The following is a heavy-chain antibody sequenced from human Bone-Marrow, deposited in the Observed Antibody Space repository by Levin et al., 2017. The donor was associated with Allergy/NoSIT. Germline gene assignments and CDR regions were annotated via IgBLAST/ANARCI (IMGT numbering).Heavy chain of an antibody. Sequence: VASVKVSCAASGFIFRNYAMNWVRQAPGKGLEWVSQISGSGGNTHYADSVKGRFTFSRDNSKNTLYLQMNSLRVEDTAVYYCAGYDTSAYHSPFDYWGQGTLVTVSS. CDR1: GFIFRNYA. CDR2: ISGSGGNT. J-gene: IGHJ4*02. CDR3: AGYDTSAYHSPFDY. D-gene: IGHD3-22*01. V-gene: IGHV3-23*01.